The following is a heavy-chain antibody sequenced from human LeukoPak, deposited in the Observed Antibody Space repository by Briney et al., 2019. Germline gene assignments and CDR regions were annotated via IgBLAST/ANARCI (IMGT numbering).Heavy chain of an antibody. V-gene: IGHV4-30-2*01. D-gene: IGHD3-9*01. CDR1: GGSISSGGYS. CDR2: IYHSGST. J-gene: IGHJ4*02. CDR3: ARGGNCDILTGYHYPFDY. Sequence: PSQTLSLTCAVSGGSISSGGYSWSWIRQPPGKGLEWIGYIYHSGSTYYNPSLKSRVTISVDRSKNQFSLKLSSVTAADTAVYYCARGGNCDILTGYHYPFDYWGQGTLVTVSS.